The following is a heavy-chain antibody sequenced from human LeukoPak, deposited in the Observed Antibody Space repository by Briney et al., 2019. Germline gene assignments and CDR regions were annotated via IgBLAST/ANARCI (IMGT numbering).Heavy chain of an antibody. Sequence: VASVKVSCKASGGTFSSYTISWVRQAPGQGLEWMGWISAYNGNTNYAQKLQGRVTMTTDTSTSTAYMELRSLRSDDTAVYYCARVLYDYYYYMDVWGKGTTVTVSS. CDR2: ISAYNGNT. J-gene: IGHJ6*03. CDR1: GGTFSSYT. CDR3: ARVLYDYYYYMDV. V-gene: IGHV1-18*01.